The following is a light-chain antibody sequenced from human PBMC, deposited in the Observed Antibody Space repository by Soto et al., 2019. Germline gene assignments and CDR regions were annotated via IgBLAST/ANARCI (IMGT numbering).Light chain of an antibody. CDR2: AAS. CDR1: QSISSY. CDR3: QQSYSTRT. V-gene: IGKV1-39*01. Sequence: DIQMTQSPSSLSASVGDRVTITCRASQSISSYLNWYQQKPGKAPKLLIYAASSLQSGVPSRFSGSGSGTDFTLTISSLQPEDFAPYYCQQSYSTRTFGGGTKVEIK. J-gene: IGKJ4*01.